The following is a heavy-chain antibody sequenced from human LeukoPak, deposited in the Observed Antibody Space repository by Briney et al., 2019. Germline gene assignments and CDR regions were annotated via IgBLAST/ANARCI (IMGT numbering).Heavy chain of an antibody. D-gene: IGHD4-23*01. CDR1: GFTVSSNY. CDR3: ARGNSDAFDI. V-gene: IGHV3-66*01. CDR2: IYSGGTT. J-gene: IGHJ3*02. Sequence: GGSLRLSCAASGFTVSSNYMNWVRQAPGKGLEWVSVIYSGGTTYYADSVKGRFTISRDNSKDTLYLQVNSLTAEDTAVYYCARGNSDAFDIWGHGTMVTVSS.